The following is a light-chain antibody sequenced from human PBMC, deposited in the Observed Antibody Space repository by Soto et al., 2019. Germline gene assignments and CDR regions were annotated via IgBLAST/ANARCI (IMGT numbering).Light chain of an antibody. J-gene: IGKJ1*01. CDR3: LQYHNLWA. V-gene: IGKV3-15*01. CDR2: RAS. CDR1: QNIYYN. Sequence: ILMTQSPATVSVSPGESATLSCRASQNIYYNVAWYQHRPGQAPRILIYRASTRAPGVPARFSGSGSGTEFTLTISSLQPEDFTVYSCLQYHNLWALGQGTKVDIK.